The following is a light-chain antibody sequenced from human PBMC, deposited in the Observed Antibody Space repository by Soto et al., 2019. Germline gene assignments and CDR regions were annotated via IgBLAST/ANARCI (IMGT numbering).Light chain of an antibody. V-gene: IGLV2-14*03. CDR1: SSDVGGSNF. Sequence: QSVLTQPASVSASPGQSITISCTGTSSDVGGSNFVSWYQQHPGKPPKLIIYDVATRPSGVSNRFSGSKSGSTASLIISRLQTEDEADYYCVSFTSSTTHVFGSGTQLTVL. J-gene: IGLJ7*01. CDR2: DVA. CDR3: VSFTSSTTHV.